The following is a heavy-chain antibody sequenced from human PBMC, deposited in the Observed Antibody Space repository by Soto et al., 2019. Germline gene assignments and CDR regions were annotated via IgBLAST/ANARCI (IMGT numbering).Heavy chain of an antibody. CDR2: IYYSGST. CDR3: ASLYCSGGSCYSFYYYGMDV. Sequence: SETLSLTCTVSGDSISSSSYYWGWIRQPPGKGLEWIGSIYYSGSTYYNPSLKSRVTISVDTSKNQFSLKLSSVTAADTAVYYCASLYCSGGSCYSFYYYGMDVWGQGTTVTVSS. V-gene: IGHV4-39*01. J-gene: IGHJ6*02. D-gene: IGHD2-15*01. CDR1: GDSISSSSYY.